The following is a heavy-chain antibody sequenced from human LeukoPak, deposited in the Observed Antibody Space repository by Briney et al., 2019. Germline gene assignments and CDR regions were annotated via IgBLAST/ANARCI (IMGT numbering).Heavy chain of an antibody. CDR2: ISWDGGAT. CDR1: GFIFDDYT. Sequence: GGSLRLSCAASGFIFDDYTMHWVRQAPGKGLEWVSLISWDGGATYYVDSVKGRFTISRDNSKNSLYLQMNSLRTEDTALYYCAEDGSKKGYSYGDYGGGQGTLVTVSS. D-gene: IGHD5-18*01. V-gene: IGHV3-43*01. CDR3: AEDGSKKGYSYGDYG. J-gene: IGHJ4*02.